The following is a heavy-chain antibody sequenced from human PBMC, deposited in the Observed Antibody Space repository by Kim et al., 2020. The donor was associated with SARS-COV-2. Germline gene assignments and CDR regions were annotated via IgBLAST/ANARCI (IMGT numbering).Heavy chain of an antibody. J-gene: IGHJ4*02. CDR2: ISSSSTYI. CDR3: ARDHYGDYAKDY. D-gene: IGHD4-17*01. V-gene: IGHV3-21*01. Sequence: GESLRLSCAASGFTFTSYSMNWVRQAPGKGLEWVSSISSSSTYIYYADSVKGRFTISRDNAKNSLYLQMNSPRAEDTAVYYCARDHYGDYAKDYWGQGTLVTVSS. CDR1: GFTFTSYS.